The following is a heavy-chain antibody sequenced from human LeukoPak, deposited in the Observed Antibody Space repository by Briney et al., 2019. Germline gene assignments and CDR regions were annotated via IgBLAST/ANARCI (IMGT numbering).Heavy chain of an antibody. V-gene: IGHV1-24*01. D-gene: IGHD6-13*01. CDR2: FDPEDGET. CDR1: GYTLTELS. Sequence: ASVKVSCKVSGYTLTELSMHWVRQAPGKGLEWMGGFDPEDGETIYAQKVQGRVTMTTDTSTSTAYMELRSLRSDDTAVYYCARGYSSSWYGGGYYFDYWGQGTLVTVSS. CDR3: ARGYSSSWYGGGYYFDY. J-gene: IGHJ4*02.